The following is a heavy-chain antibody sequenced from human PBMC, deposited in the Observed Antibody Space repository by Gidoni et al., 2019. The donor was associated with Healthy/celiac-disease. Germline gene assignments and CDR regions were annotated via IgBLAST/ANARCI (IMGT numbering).Heavy chain of an antibody. CDR3: AKDDSYGSTCFDY. V-gene: IGHV3-23*01. CDR1: GFTFSSYA. D-gene: IGHD5-18*01. CDR2: ISGSGGST. Sequence: EVQLLESGGGLVQPGGSLRLSCAASGFTFSSYAMSWVRQAPGKGLEWVSAISGSGGSTYYADSVTGRFTISRDNSKNTLYLQMNSLRAEDTAVYYCAKDDSYGSTCFDYWGQGTLVTVSS. J-gene: IGHJ4*02.